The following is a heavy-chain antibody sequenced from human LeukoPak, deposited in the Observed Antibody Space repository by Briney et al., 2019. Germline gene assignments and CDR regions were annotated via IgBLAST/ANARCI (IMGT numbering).Heavy chain of an antibody. D-gene: IGHD3-10*01. J-gene: IGHJ6*03. CDR3: ARRASSGSHGYYYYYYMDV. Sequence: SVKVSCKASGGTFSSYAISWVRQAPGQGLEWMGGLIPIFGTANYAQKFQGRVTITTDESTSTAYMELSSLRSEDTAVYYCARRASSGSHGYYYYYYMDVWGKGTTVTVSS. CDR2: LIPIFGTA. V-gene: IGHV1-69*05. CDR1: GGTFSSYA.